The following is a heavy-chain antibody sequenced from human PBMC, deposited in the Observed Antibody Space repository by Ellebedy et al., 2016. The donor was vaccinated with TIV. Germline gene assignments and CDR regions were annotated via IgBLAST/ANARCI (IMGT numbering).Heavy chain of an antibody. Sequence: AASVKVSCKASGYTFTTYYIHWMRQAPGQGLEWMGIVNPSGGSTSYAQKFQGRVTMTRDTSTSTVYMELSSLRSEDTAVYFCAREGKYCSGGSCYFPFDPWGQGTLVTVSS. CDR2: VNPSGGST. V-gene: IGHV1-46*01. D-gene: IGHD2-15*01. J-gene: IGHJ5*02. CDR3: AREGKYCSGGSCYFPFDP. CDR1: GYTFTTYY.